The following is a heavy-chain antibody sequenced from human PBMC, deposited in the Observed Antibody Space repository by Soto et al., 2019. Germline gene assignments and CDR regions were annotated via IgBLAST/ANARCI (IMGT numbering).Heavy chain of an antibody. CDR3: ARLHMVRGVIIPPPEFYYYYGMDV. V-gene: IGHV5-51*01. CDR2: IYPGDSVT. D-gene: IGHD3-10*01. J-gene: IGHJ6*02. Sequence: GESLKISCKASGYTFTNYWIGWVRQMPGKGLEWMGIIYPGDSVTKYSPSFQGQVTISADKSINTAYLQWGSLKASDTAMYYCARLHMVRGVIIPPPEFYYYYGMDVWGQGTTVTVSS. CDR1: GYTFTNYW.